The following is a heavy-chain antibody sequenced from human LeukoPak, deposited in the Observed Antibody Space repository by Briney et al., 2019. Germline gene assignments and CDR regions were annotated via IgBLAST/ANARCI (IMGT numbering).Heavy chain of an antibody. V-gene: IGHV3-7*01. CDR2: IKQDGSEK. CDR3: AKDAGPYTSTWYSVGLIDY. Sequence: GGSLRLSCAASGFTFSSYWMSWVRQAPGKGLEGVANIKQDGSEKYYVDSVEGRFTISRDNSRNTLYLQMNNLRTEDTAFYYCAKDAGPYTSTWYSVGLIDYWGRGTLVTVSS. J-gene: IGHJ4*02. CDR1: GFTFSSYW. D-gene: IGHD6-13*01.